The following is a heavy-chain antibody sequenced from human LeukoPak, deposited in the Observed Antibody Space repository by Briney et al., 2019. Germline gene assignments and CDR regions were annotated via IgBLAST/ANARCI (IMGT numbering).Heavy chain of an antibody. Sequence: SQTLSLTRTVSGGSISSGGYYWSWIRQHPGKGLEWIGYIYYSGSTYYNPSLKSRVTISVDTSKNQFSLKLSSVTAADTAVYYCARAHNWNYYPWGQGTLVTVSS. V-gene: IGHV4-31*03. CDR3: ARAHNWNYYP. J-gene: IGHJ5*02. D-gene: IGHD1-7*01. CDR2: IYYSGST. CDR1: GGSISSGGYY.